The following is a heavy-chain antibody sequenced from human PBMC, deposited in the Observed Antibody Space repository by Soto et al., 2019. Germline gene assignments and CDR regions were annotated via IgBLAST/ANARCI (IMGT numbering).Heavy chain of an antibody. Sequence: ASVKVSCKASGYTFTGYYMHWVRQAPGQGLEWMGCFDLEDCETIYAQKFQGRVTMTEDTSTDTAYMELSSLRSEDTAVYYCAHPTVTTFYAFDIWGQGTMVTVSS. D-gene: IGHD4-17*01. V-gene: IGHV1-24*01. CDR2: FDLEDCET. CDR3: AHPTVTTFYAFDI. CDR1: GYTFTGYY. J-gene: IGHJ3*02.